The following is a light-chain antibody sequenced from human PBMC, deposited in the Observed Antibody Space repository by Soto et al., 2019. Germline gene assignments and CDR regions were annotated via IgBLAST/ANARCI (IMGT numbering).Light chain of an antibody. CDR2: AAS. CDR3: QQTYSTSYT. J-gene: IGKJ2*01. Sequence: DIQMTQSPSSLSASVGDRVTITCRASQSIASYLSWYQQKPGKPPKALIYAASTLQSGVPSRFSGSAASTRFSLTSTSLQPKDFATYYGQQTYSTSYTFGQGTTLDIK. V-gene: IGKV1-39*01. CDR1: QSIASY.